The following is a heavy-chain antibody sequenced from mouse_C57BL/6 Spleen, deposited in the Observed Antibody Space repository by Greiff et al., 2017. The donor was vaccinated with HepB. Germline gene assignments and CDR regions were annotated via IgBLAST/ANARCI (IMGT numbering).Heavy chain of an antibody. Sequence: VQLKQSGAELVKPGASVKISCKASGYAFSSYWMNWVKQRPGKGLEWIGQIYPGDGDTNYNGKFKGKATLTADKSSSTAYMQLSSLTSEDSAVYFCAREGSSTMVTYFDYWGQGTTLTVSS. CDR3: AREGSSTMVTYFDY. CDR2: IYPGDGDT. J-gene: IGHJ2*01. CDR1: GYAFSSYW. V-gene: IGHV1-80*01. D-gene: IGHD2-2*01.